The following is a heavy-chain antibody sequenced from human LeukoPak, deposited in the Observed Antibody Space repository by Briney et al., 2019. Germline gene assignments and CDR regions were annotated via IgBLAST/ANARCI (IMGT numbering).Heavy chain of an antibody. Sequence: PSQTLSLTCTVSGGSISSGGYYWSWIRQPPGKGLEWIGYIYHSGSTYYNPSLKSRVTISVDRSKNQFSLKLSSVTAADTAVYYCARATAAGDYYYGMDVWGQGTTVTVSS. V-gene: IGHV4-30-2*01. J-gene: IGHJ6*02. CDR1: GGSISSGGYY. CDR3: ARATAAGDYYYGMDV. CDR2: IYHSGST. D-gene: IGHD6-13*01.